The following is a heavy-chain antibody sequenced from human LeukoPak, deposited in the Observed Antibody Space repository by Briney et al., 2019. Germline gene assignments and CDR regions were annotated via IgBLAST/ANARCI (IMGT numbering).Heavy chain of an antibody. CDR3: TRALAAAGGFDP. J-gene: IGHJ5*02. D-gene: IGHD6-13*01. CDR1: GFTFSSYE. Sequence: GGSLRLSCAASGFTFSSYEMNWVSQAPGKGLEWVSYISSSGSTIYYADSVKGRFTISRDNAKNSLYLQMNSLRAEDTAVYYCTRALAAAGGFDPWGQGTLVTVSS. V-gene: IGHV3-48*03. CDR2: ISSSGSTI.